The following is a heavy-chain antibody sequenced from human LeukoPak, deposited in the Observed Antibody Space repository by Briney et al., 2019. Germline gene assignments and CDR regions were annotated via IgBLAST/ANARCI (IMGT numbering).Heavy chain of an antibody. Sequence: GGSLRLSCAASGFTISSNYMSWVRQAPGKGLEWVSVIYSGGGTYYADSVKGRFTISRDNSKNTVSLQMNSLRAEDTAVYYCARSNNGGWGYCDYWGQGSLVTVSS. CDR2: IYSGGGT. J-gene: IGHJ4*02. CDR3: ARSNNGGWGYCDY. V-gene: IGHV3-66*01. D-gene: IGHD3-16*01. CDR1: GFTISSNY.